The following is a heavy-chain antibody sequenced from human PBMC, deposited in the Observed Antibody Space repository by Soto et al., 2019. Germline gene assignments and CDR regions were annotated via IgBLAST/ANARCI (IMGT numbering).Heavy chain of an antibody. V-gene: IGHV1-24*01. J-gene: IGHJ3*02. Sequence: ASVKVSCKVSGYTLTELSMHWVRQAPGKGPEWRGGFDPEDGETIYAQKFQGRVTISEDTSTYTWYMELSRLRSEDTAVSYCATEPVRGWYRGAFDIWGQGTMVTVSS. CDR3: ATEPVRGWYRGAFDI. D-gene: IGHD6-19*01. CDR1: GYTLTELS. CDR2: FDPEDGET.